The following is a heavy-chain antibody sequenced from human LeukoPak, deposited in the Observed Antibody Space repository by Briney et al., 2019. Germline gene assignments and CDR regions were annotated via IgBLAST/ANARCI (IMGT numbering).Heavy chain of an antibody. D-gene: IGHD4-23*01. Sequence: GGSLRLSCAGSGFTFSSYSMNWVRHAPGKGLEWVSYIGHTGSITDYADSAKGRFTISRDNSKNTLYLQMNSLRAEDTAVYYCARGVLYGGTSDAFDIWGQGTMVTVSS. CDR2: IGHTGSIT. CDR1: GFTFSSYS. J-gene: IGHJ3*02. CDR3: ARGVLYGGTSDAFDI. V-gene: IGHV3-48*01.